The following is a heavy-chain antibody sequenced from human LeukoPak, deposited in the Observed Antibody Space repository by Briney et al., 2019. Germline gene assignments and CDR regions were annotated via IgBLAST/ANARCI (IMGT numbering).Heavy chain of an antibody. Sequence: GGSLRLSCAASGFTFSSYAMSWVRQAPGKGLEWVSAISGSGGSTYYADSVRGRFTISRDNSKNTLYLQMNSLRAEDTAVYYCAKSPIPGGYSYGSLFDYWGQGTLVTVSS. D-gene: IGHD5-18*01. CDR3: AKSPIPGGYSYGSLFDY. CDR1: GFTFSSYA. V-gene: IGHV3-23*01. J-gene: IGHJ4*02. CDR2: ISGSGGST.